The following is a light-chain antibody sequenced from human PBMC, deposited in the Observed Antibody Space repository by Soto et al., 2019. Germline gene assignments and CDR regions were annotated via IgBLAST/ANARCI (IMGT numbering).Light chain of an antibody. V-gene: IGKV3-20*01. J-gene: IGKJ4*01. Sequence: EIVSTQSPGTLSLSPGERATLSCRASQSVSNNYLAWYQQKPGQAPRLLIYGAYSRATGIQDRFSGSGSGTDFTLSIRRLEPEDFAVYSCKQYGSSPLTVGGGTKVDIK. CDR1: QSVSNNY. CDR2: GAY. CDR3: KQYGSSPLT.